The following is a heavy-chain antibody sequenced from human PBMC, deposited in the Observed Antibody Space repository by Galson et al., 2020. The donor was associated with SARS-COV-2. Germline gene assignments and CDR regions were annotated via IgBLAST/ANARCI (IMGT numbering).Heavy chain of an antibody. CDR2: IYPSGST. D-gene: IGHD3-22*01. CDR3: ARQGVNMIVLVTVPGWYFDR. V-gene: IGHV4-38-2*01. Sequence: SQTLSLTCAVSGYSISTTNYWGWARPPPGKGLEWIGSIYPSGSTYYNPSLKSRVTISLDTSKNQFSLRLDSVTAADTALYYCARQGVNMIVLVTVPGWYFDRWGRGTLVTVSS. CDR1: GYSISTTNY. J-gene: IGHJ2*01.